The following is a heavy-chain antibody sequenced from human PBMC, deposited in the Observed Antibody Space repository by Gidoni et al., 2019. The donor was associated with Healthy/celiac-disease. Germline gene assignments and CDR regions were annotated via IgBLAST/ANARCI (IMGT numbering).Heavy chain of an antibody. V-gene: IGHV3-21*01. CDR2: ISSSSSYI. CDR3: ARVSRNLDY. Sequence: EVQLVEPGGGLFKPGGSLRLSWPASGFTFSSSSMNWVRPAPGKGLVWVSSISSSSSYIYYADSVKGRFTISRDNAKNSLYLQMNSLRAEDTAVYYCARVSRNLDYWGQGTLVTVSS. CDR1: GFTFSSSS. J-gene: IGHJ4*02.